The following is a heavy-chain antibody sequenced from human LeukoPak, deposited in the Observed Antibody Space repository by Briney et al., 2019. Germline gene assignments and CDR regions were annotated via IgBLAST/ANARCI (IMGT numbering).Heavy chain of an antibody. V-gene: IGHV3-11*01. D-gene: IGHD2-15*01. CDR1: GFTFSECY. J-gene: IGHJ4*02. CDR3: ARCSRLLDY. CDR2: ISGSGSDI. Sequence: GGSLRLSCAASGFTFSECYMTCVRQAPGKGPECISYISGSGSDIKYADSVKGRFTISRDNARNSLHLQMNSLRAEHTAVYYCARCSRLLDYWGQGALVTVSS.